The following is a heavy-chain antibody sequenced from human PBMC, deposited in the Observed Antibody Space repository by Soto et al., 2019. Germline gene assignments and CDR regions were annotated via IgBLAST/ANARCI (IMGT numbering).Heavy chain of an antibody. CDR2: IYYSGST. CDR1: GGSMSSGGYY. J-gene: IGHJ4*02. D-gene: IGHD3-10*01. V-gene: IGHV4-31*03. Sequence: SETLSLTCTVSGGSMSSGGYYWSWIRQHPGKGLECIGYIYYSGSTYYNPFLKSRVTISVDTSKNQFSLKLSSVTAEDTAVYYCARGGLLGKDVDYWGQGTLVTVSS. CDR3: ARGGLLGKDVDY.